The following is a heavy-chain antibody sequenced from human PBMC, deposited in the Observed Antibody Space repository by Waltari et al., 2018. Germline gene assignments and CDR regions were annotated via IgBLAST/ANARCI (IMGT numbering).Heavy chain of an antibody. CDR2: MSSDGSGK. CDR1: GYPFNNYG. J-gene: IGHJ5*02. D-gene: IGHD1-26*01. CDR3: AKAGGIHNYPLDP. Sequence: QVEESGGGVVQPGGSLRLSCVASGYPFNNYGMHWVRQAPGKGLEWLAVMSSDGSGKYYADSVKGRFTMSRDNSKNTVYLQMNSLRPEDTAVYYCAKAGGIHNYPLDPWGQGTLVTVSS. V-gene: IGHV3-30*18.